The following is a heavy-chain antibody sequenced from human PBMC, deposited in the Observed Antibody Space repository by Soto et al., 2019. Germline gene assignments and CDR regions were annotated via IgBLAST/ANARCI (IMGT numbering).Heavy chain of an antibody. Sequence: TGAVSGGSSSSCGYSWSWIRQPPGRGLEWIGYIYYSGSTYYNPSLQSRVTISVDTSQDQVSLKLSSVPAAETAVYSCARPLYTAMVTCYFDYWGLGTLVTVSS. V-gene: IGHV4-30-4*01. J-gene: IGHJ4*02. CDR1: GGSSSSCGYS. CDR3: ARPLYTAMVTCYFDY. D-gene: IGHD5-18*01. CDR2: IYYSGST.